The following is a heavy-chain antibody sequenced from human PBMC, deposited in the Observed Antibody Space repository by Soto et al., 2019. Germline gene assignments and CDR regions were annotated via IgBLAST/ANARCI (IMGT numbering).Heavy chain of an antibody. CDR3: ARPPDISRGYQGLDV. D-gene: IGHD5-12*01. V-gene: IGHV4-39*01. J-gene: IGHJ6*02. CDR1: GGSVSSSTAF. Sequence: SETLSLTCSVSGGSVSSSTAFWGWVRQPPGKGLEWIVSLYYGGTTYYNPSLKSRVTISVDPSKNQFSLRRTPVTAADTGVYYCARPPDISRGYQGLDVWGQGTTVTVSS. CDR2: LYYGGTT.